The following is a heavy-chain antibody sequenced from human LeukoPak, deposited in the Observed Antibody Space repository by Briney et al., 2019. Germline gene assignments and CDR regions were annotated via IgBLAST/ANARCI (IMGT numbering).Heavy chain of an antibody. J-gene: IGHJ4*02. CDR1: GFTFNNYA. V-gene: IGHV3-23*01. Sequence: GGSLRLSCAASGFTFNNYAMNWVRQAPGKGLEWVSSISGGGETTYYADSAKGRFTISRDNSQNTLYLQMNSLRAEDTALYYCAKSLGSSGWFRPFDYWGQGTLVTVSS. CDR3: AKSLGSSGWFRPFDY. D-gene: IGHD6-19*01. CDR2: ISGGGETT.